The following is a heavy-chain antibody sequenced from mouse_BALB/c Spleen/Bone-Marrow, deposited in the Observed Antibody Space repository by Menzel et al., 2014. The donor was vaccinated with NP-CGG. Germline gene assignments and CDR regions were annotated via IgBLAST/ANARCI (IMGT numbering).Heavy chain of an antibody. V-gene: IGHV7-3*02. CDR2: IRNKANGCTT. CDR1: GFTFTDYY. CDR3: ARDKGRVFFDY. J-gene: IGHJ2*01. Sequence: EVTLVESGGGLVQPGGSLRLSCATSGFTFTDYYMNWVRQPPGKALEWLGFIRNKANGCTTEYSASVKGRFTISRDNSQNILYLQMNTLRAEDSATYYCARDKGRVFFDYWGQGTTLTVSS.